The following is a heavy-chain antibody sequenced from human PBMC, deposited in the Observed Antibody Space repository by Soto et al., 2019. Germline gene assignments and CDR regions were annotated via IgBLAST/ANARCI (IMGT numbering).Heavy chain of an antibody. CDR1: GGSISSGGYY. CDR3: ARGDYVWGSYRYTITSFDY. J-gene: IGHJ4*02. CDR2: IYYSGST. V-gene: IGHV4-31*03. D-gene: IGHD3-16*02. Sequence: QVQLQESGPGLVKPSQTLSLTCTVSGGSISSGGYYWSWIRQHPGKGLEWIGYIYYSGSTYYNPSLKSRVTISVDTSKNQFSLKLRSVTAADTAVYYCARGDYVWGSYRYTITSFDYWGQGTLVTVSS.